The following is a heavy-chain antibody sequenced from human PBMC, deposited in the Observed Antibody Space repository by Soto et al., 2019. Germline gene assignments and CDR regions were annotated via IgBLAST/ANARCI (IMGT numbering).Heavy chain of an antibody. D-gene: IGHD3-9*01. CDR1: GFTFSSYG. Sequence: PGGSLRLSCAASGFTFSSYGMHWVRQAPGKGLEWVAVISYDGSNKYYADSVKGRFTISRDNSKNTLYLQMNSLRAEDTAVYYCAREGPYDILTGYPPYYYYGMDVWGQGTTVTVSS. V-gene: IGHV3-30*03. CDR2: ISYDGSNK. CDR3: AREGPYDILTGYPPYYYYGMDV. J-gene: IGHJ6*02.